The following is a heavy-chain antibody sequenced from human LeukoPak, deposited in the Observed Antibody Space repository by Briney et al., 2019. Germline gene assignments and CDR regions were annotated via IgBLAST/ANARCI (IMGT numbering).Heavy chain of an antibody. V-gene: IGHV3-74*01. CDR3: ARAPSEIGGYYPEYFRH. CDR2: IKSDGST. J-gene: IGHJ1*01. CDR1: RFTFSSYW. D-gene: IGHD3-22*01. Sequence: GGSLRLSCAASRFTFSSYWMHWVRQAPGKGLVWVSRIKSDGSTNYADSVKGRFTISRDNAKNTVSLQMNSLRAEDTGVYYCARAPSEIGGYYPEYFRHWGQGTLVTVSS.